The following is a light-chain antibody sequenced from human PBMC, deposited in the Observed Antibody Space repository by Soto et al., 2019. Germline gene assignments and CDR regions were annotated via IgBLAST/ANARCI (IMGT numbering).Light chain of an antibody. J-gene: IGKJ4*01. V-gene: IGKV3-11*01. CDR2: GAS. CDR1: QSVGAH. CDR3: QQANDWLS. Sequence: EVVLTQSPASLSLSPGERATLSCRTSQSVGAHLAWYQQKPGQAPRLLLYGASNRTTGISARFSGSGSGTDFNLTISSLEPEDSALYYCQQANDWLSFGGGTKLEIK.